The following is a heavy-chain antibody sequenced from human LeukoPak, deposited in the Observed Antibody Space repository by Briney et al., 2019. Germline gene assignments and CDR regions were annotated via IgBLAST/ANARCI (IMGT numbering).Heavy chain of an antibody. Sequence: GGSLRLSCAASGFIFSSYGKHWVRQAPGKGLEWVSSISSSSSYIYYADSVKGRFAISRDNAKNSLYLQMNSLRAEDTAVYYCARGRGDPVFDYWGQGTLVTVSS. J-gene: IGHJ4*02. V-gene: IGHV3-21*01. CDR1: GFIFSSYG. CDR2: ISSSSSYI. CDR3: ARGRGDPVFDY. D-gene: IGHD3-10*01.